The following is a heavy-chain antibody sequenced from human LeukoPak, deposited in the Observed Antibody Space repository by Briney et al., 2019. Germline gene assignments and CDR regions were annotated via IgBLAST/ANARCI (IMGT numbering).Heavy chain of an antibody. D-gene: IGHD6-6*01. Sequence: GGSLRLSCAASGFTFSSYEMNWVRQAPGKGLEWVSYISSSGSTIYYADSVKGRFTISRDNSKNTLYLQMNSLRAEDTAVYYCARDGWDRSIAARLLSNWFDPWGQGTLVTVSS. J-gene: IGHJ5*02. CDR2: ISSSGSTI. CDR3: ARDGWDRSIAARLLSNWFDP. CDR1: GFTFSSYE. V-gene: IGHV3-48*03.